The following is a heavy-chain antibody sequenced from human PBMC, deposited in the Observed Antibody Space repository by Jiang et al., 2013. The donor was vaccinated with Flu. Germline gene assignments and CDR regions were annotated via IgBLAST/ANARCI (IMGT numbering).Heavy chain of an antibody. V-gene: IGHV1-18*01. CDR2: ISAYNGNT. Sequence: SGAEVKKPGASVKVSCKASGYTFTSYGISWVRQAPGQGLEWMGWISAYNGNTNYAQKLQGRVTMTTDTSTSTAYMELRSLRSDDTAVYYCARDPSPVTTPGEWNNWFDPWGQGTLVTVSS. D-gene: IGHD4-17*01. J-gene: IGHJ5*02. CDR3: ARDPSPVTTPGEWNNWFDP. CDR1: GYTFTSYG.